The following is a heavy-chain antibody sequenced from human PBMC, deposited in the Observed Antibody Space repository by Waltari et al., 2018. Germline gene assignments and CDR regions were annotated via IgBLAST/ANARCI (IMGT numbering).Heavy chain of an antibody. V-gene: IGHV3-23*01. J-gene: IGHJ4*02. D-gene: IGHD3-22*01. CDR2: ISGSGGST. Sequence: EVQLLESGGGLVQPGGSLRLSCAASGFTFSSYGMSWVRQAPGKGLEWVSAISGSGGSTYYADSVKGRFTISRDNSKNTLYLQMNSLRAEDTAVYYCAKELFGYDSSGYYFDYWGQGTLVTASS. CDR3: AKELFGYDSSGYYFDY. CDR1: GFTFSSYG.